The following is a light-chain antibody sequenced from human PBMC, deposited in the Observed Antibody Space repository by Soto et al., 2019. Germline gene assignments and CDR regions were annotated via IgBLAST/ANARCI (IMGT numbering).Light chain of an antibody. CDR2: AAS. J-gene: IGKJ5*01. V-gene: IGKV1-39*01. Sequence: DIQMTQSPSSLSASVGDRVTITCRASQNIANYLNWYQQKPGKAPNLLIYAASSLQSGVPSRFSGSGYGTEFTLNISSLQPEDFATFYGQPSYTTPITFGQGTRLEIK. CDR1: QNIANY. CDR3: QPSYTTPIT.